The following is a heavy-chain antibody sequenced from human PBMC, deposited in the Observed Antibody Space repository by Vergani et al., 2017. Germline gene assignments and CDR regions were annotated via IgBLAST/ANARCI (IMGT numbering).Heavy chain of an antibody. CDR3: AKDLVPAAFYYYMDV. V-gene: IGHV3-74*03. CDR2: IKSDGSIT. J-gene: IGHJ6*03. CDR1: GFSFNSYW. D-gene: IGHD2-2*01. Sequence: DVHLAESGGGFFQPGGSLRLSCSASGFSFNSYWMHWVRQVPGKGLLWVSRIKSDGSITAYADSVKGRFTISRDNAQNTLYLQMNSLRAEDTAVYYCAKDLVPAAFYYYMDVWGKGTTVTVSS.